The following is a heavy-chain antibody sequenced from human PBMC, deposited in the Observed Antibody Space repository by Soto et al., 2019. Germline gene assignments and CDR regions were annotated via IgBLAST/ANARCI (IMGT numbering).Heavy chain of an antibody. D-gene: IGHD2-21*02. Sequence: QVQLVESGGGVVQPGRSLRLSCAASGFTFSNYGIHWVRQAPGKGLEWVAVISYDGSKKYYADSAKGRFTISRDNSKNTLYLQMNTLRTEDTAVYYCAEDPHIYCGGDCYAWINWYFDLWGRGTLVTVSS. J-gene: IGHJ2*01. CDR1: GFTFSNYG. CDR2: ISYDGSKK. CDR3: AEDPHIYCGGDCYAWINWYFDL. V-gene: IGHV3-30*18.